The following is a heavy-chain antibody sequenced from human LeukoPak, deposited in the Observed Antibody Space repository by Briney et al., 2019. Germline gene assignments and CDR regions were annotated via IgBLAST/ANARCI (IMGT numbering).Heavy chain of an antibody. CDR1: GASISDYY. Sequence: SETLSLTCTVSGASISDYYWSWIRQSPGKGLEWIGYIYYSGSTNYNPSLKSRVTISVDTSKNQFSLKLSSVTAADTAVYYCARLSGDYPPVDAFDIWGQGTMVTVSS. J-gene: IGHJ3*02. D-gene: IGHD4-17*01. V-gene: IGHV4-59*08. CDR3: ARLSGDYPPVDAFDI. CDR2: IYYSGST.